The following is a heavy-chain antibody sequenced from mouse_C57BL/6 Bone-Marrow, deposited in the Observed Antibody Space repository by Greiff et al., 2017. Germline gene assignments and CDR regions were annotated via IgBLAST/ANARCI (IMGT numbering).Heavy chain of an antibody. CDR3: TMTTVVH. V-gene: IGHV14-4*01. CDR1: GFNFTDDY. J-gene: IGHJ2*01. CDR2: IDPENGDT. D-gene: IGHD1-1*01. Sequence: VQLQQSGAELVRPGASVKLSCTASGFNFTDDYMHWVKQRPEQGLEWIGWIDPENGDTEYASKFQGKATITADTSSNTAYLQLSSLTSEDTAVYYCTMTTVVHWGQGTTLTVSS.